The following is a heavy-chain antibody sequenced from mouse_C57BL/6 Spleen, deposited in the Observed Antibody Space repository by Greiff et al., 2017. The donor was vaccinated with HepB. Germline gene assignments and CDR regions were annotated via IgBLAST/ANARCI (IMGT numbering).Heavy chain of an antibody. CDR1: GYTFTSYW. V-gene: IGHV1-52*01. J-gene: IGHJ3*01. Sequence: VQLQQSGAELVRPGSSVKLSCKTSGYTFTSYWMHWVKQRPIQGLEWIGNIDPSDSETHYNQKFKDKATLTVDKSSSTAYMQLSSLTSEDSAVYYCARSTTVVPFAYWGQGTLVTVSA. CDR2: IDPSDSET. D-gene: IGHD1-1*01. CDR3: ARSTTVVPFAY.